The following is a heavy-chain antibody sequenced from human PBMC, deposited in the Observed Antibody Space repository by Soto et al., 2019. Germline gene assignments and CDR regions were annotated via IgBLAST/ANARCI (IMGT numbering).Heavy chain of an antibody. V-gene: IGHV2-26*01. CDR3: ARMSCLGPFDP. D-gene: IGHD3-10*01. Sequence: QVTLKESGPVLVKPTEPLTLTCTVSGFSLSNARMGVSWIRQPPGKALEWLAHIFSNDEKSYSTSLKSRLTISKDTSKSQVVLTMTNMDPVDTATYYCARMSCLGPFDPWGQGTLVTVSS. J-gene: IGHJ5*02. CDR2: IFSNDEK. CDR1: GFSLSNARMG.